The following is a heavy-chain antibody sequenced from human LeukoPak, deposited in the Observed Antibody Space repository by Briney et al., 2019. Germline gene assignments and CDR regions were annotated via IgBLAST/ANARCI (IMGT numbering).Heavy chain of an antibody. Sequence: ASVTVSCKASGYTFTGYYMHWVRQAPGQGLEWMGWINPNSGGTNYAQKFQGWVTMTRDTSISTAYMELSRLRSDDTAVYYCAREGYDSSGYYVGFDPWGQGTLVTVSS. D-gene: IGHD3-22*01. V-gene: IGHV1-2*04. CDR3: AREGYDSSGYYVGFDP. CDR1: GYTFTGYY. CDR2: INPNSGGT. J-gene: IGHJ5*02.